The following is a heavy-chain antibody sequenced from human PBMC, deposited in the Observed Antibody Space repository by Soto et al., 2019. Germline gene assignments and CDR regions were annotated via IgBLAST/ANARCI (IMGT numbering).Heavy chain of an antibody. CDR1: GGTFSSYA. CDR3: ARGLSGGDFDY. J-gene: IGHJ4*02. CDR2: VIPIFGTA. Sequence: QVQLVQSGAEVKKPGSSVKVSCKASGGTFSSYAISWVRQAPGHGLEWMGGVIPIFGTANYAQKFQGRVTITADNSTSTAYMELSSLRSEETDEYYCARGLSGGDFDYWGQGTLVTVSS. V-gene: IGHV1-69*14. D-gene: IGHD3-10*01.